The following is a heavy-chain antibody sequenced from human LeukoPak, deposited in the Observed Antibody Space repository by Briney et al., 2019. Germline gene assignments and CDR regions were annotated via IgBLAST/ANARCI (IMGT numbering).Heavy chain of an antibody. CDR1: GFTFSSYE. J-gene: IGHJ3*02. D-gene: IGHD3-22*01. Sequence: GGSLRLSCAASGFTFSSYEMNWVRQAPGKGLEWVSYISSSGSTIYYADCVKGRFTVSRDNSKNTLYLQMNSLRVEDTAVYYCAKVMDDSSGYHYSALNIWGQGTTVTVSS. V-gene: IGHV3-48*03. CDR3: AKVMDDSSGYHYSALNI. CDR2: ISSSGSTI.